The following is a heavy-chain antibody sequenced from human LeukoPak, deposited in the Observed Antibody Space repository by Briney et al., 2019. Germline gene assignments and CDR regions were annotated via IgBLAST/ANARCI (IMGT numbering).Heavy chain of an antibody. CDR3: ARANFLYCSSTTCLFDY. J-gene: IGHJ4*02. D-gene: IGHD2-2*01. V-gene: IGHV1-2*02. Sequence: ASVKVSCKASGYTFTDYYMHWVRHAPGQGFEWMGWINPNDGDTNYAQKFQGRVTMTRDTSISTAHMEVSRLRSDDTAVYYCARANFLYCSSTTCLFDYWGQGTPVTVSS. CDR1: GYTFTDYY. CDR2: INPNDGDT.